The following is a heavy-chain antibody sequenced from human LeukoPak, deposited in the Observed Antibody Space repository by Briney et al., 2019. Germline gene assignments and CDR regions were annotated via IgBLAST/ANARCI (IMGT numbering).Heavy chain of an antibody. D-gene: IGHD6-19*01. CDR3: VRDWGHTYSTGYFDY. CDR1: GFTLSSNY. Sequence: GGSLRLSCAASGFTLSSNYMSWVRQTPGKGLEWVSVIYSRGSTFYADSVKDRFTVSRDSSKNTLYLHMSSLRAEDTAVYYCVRDWGHTYSTGYFDYWGQGTLVTVSS. V-gene: IGHV3-66*01. CDR2: IYSRGST. J-gene: IGHJ4*02.